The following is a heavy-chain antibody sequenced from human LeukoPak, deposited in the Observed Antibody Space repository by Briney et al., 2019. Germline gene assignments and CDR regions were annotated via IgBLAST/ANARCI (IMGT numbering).Heavy chain of an antibody. CDR3: ARGSGDRDWFDP. Sequence: SETLSLTCTVSGCSISSYYWSWIRQPPGKGLEWIGYIYYSGSTNYNPSLKSRVTISVDTSKNQFSLKLSSVTAADTAVYYCARGSGDRDWFDPWGQGTLVTVSS. J-gene: IGHJ5*02. V-gene: IGHV4-59*01. D-gene: IGHD2-21*01. CDR2: IYYSGST. CDR1: GCSISSYY.